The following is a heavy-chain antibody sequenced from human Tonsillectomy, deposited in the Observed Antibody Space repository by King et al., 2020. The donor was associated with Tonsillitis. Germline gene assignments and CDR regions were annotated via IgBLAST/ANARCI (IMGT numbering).Heavy chain of an antibody. CDR1: GFTFSSYG. V-gene: IGHV3-33*05. Sequence: VQLVESGGGVVQPGRSLRFSCAASGFTFSSYGMHWVRQAPGKGLEWVAVISYDGRNKYYVDSVKGRFTISRDNSKNKLYLQMNSLRAEDTAVYYCARDRDDYIFDYWGQGTLVTVSS. CDR3: ARDRDDYIFDY. J-gene: IGHJ4*02. CDR2: ISYDGRNK. D-gene: IGHD4/OR15-4a*01.